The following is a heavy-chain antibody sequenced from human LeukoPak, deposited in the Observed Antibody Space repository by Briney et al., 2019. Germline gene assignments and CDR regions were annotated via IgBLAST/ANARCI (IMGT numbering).Heavy chain of an antibody. V-gene: IGHV3-9*01. CDR2: ISWNSGSI. J-gene: IGHJ4*02. Sequence: SGGSLRLSCAASRFTFDDYAMHWVRQAPGKGLEWVSGISWNSGSIGYADSVKGRFTISRDNAKNSLYLQMNSLRAEDTALYYCAKDVSGELERLDYWGQGTLVTVSS. CDR3: AKDVSGELERLDY. D-gene: IGHD1-7*01. CDR1: RFTFDDYA.